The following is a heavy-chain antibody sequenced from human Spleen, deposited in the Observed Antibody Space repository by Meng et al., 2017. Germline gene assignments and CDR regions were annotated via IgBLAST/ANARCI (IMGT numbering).Heavy chain of an antibody. Sequence: SETLSLTCTVSGGSISSSSYYWGWIRQPPGKGLEWIGYIYYSGSTNYNPSLKSRVTISVDTSKNQFSLKLSSVTAADTAVYYCARDPSDIAVAGYFDYWGQGTLVTVSS. J-gene: IGHJ4*02. D-gene: IGHD6-19*01. CDR2: IYYSGST. CDR1: GGSISSSSYY. CDR3: ARDPSDIAVAGYFDY. V-gene: IGHV4-61*01.